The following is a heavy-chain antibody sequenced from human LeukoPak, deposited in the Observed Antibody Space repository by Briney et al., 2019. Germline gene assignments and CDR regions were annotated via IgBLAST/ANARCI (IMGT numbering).Heavy chain of an antibody. CDR3: ARDPKQLIVGAATGGD. J-gene: IGHJ4*02. V-gene: IGHV3-74*01. D-gene: IGHD1-26*01. CDR2: ISTDGSST. CDR1: GFTFSSYW. Sequence: GGSLRLSCAASGFTFSSYWMHWVRHAPGKGLVWVSRISTDGSSTSYADSVKGRFTISRDNAKNTLYLQMNSLTAEDTAVYYCARDPKQLIVGAATGGDWGQGTLVTVSS.